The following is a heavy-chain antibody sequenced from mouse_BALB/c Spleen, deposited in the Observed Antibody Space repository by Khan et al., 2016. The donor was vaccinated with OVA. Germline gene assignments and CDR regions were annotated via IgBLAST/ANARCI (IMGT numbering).Heavy chain of an antibody. CDR3: VRDGAYYRNDGWFAY. CDR2: INPSNGYT. CDR1: GYTFTSYT. V-gene: IGHV1-4*01. J-gene: IGHJ3*01. Sequence: QVQLQQSGAELARPGASVKMSCKASGYTFTSYTIHWIKLRPGQGLEWIGYINPSNGYTNYNQKFKDKATLTADKSSTTAYMQLSSLTSDDSAVYNSVRDGAYYRNDGWFAYGGQGTLVTVSA. D-gene: IGHD2-14*01.